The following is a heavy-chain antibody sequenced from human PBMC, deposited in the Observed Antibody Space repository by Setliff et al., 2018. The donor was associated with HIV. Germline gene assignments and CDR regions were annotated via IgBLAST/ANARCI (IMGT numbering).Heavy chain of an antibody. CDR3: ARQFWMLTTIYFDS. CDR1: GDSISSGSYY. D-gene: IGHD3-16*01. J-gene: IGHJ4*02. V-gene: IGHV4-61*09. CDR2: IHTTGST. Sequence: PSETLSLTCSVSGDSISSGSYYWSWIRLPAGKGLEWIGQIHTTGSTYYNPSLKSRLTISVDTSKNQFSLKLSAVTAADTAIYYCARQFWMLTTIYFDSLGQGTLVTVSS.